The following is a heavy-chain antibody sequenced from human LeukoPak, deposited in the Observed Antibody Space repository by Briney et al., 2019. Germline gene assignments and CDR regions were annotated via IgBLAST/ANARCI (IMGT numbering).Heavy chain of an antibody. CDR3: AKEYGSGTYYNYYFDY. CDR2: ISYDGSIK. D-gene: IGHD3-10*01. J-gene: IGHJ4*02. V-gene: IGHV3-30*18. Sequence: PGGSLRLSCAASGFIFSNYGMHWVRQAPGKGLEWVAVISYDGSIKYYADSVKGRFTISRDNSKNTLYLQMNSLSPEAPAVYYCAKEYGSGTYYNYYFDYWGQATLVTVSS. CDR1: GFIFSNYG.